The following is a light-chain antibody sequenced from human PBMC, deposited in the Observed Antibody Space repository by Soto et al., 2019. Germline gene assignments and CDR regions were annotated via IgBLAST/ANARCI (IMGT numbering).Light chain of an antibody. J-gene: IGKJ3*01. CDR3: HQYNNWPMT. CDR1: QSVKSN. CDR2: GAS. V-gene: IGKV3-15*01. Sequence: ETVLTQSTDTLSVSPGEGATLSCRASQSVKSNLAWYQQKPGQAPKLLIYGASTRATGIPARFSGSGSETEFTLTISSLQSEDFAVYYCHQYNNWPMTFGPGTKVDIK.